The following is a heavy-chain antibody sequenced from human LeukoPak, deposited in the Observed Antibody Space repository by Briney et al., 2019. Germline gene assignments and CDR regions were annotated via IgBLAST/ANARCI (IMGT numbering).Heavy chain of an antibody. D-gene: IGHD6-6*01. CDR2: IYYSGST. J-gene: IGHJ4*02. CDR3: ARLYSSSRGFDY. Sequence: SETLSLTCTVSGGSFSSYYWSWIRQPPGKGLEWIGYIYYSGSTNYNPSLKSRVTISVDTSKNQFSLKLSSVTAPDIAVYYCARLYSSSRGFDYWGQGTLVTVSS. V-gene: IGHV4-59*08. CDR1: GGSFSSYY.